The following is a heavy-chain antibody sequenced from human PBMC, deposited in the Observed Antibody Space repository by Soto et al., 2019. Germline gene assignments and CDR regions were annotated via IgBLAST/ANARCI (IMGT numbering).Heavy chain of an antibody. CDR2: IYKSGST. Sequence: QLQLQESGPRLVKPSETLSLTCTVSGGSISRGSFYWGWIRQSPGKGLEWIGSIYKSGSTQYNPSLKSRLTISVDTSKNQFSLHLSSLTAADTAVYYCARLMWEPKQRGAVDVWGQGTTVTVSS. CDR3: ARLMWEPKQRGAVDV. D-gene: IGHD1-26*01. J-gene: IGHJ6*02. CDR1: GGSISRGSFY. V-gene: IGHV4-39*01.